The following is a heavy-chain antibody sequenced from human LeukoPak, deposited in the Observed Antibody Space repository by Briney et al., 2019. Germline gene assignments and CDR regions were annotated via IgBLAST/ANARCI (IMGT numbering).Heavy chain of an antibody. CDR2: IGSSDGFS. V-gene: IGHV3-11*05. D-gene: IGHD5-24*01. CDR3: ARERIGDGYNYAY. J-gene: IGHJ4*02. Sequence: PGWSLRLSCAASGFTFSDYYMSWIRQAPGKGLEWVSYIGSSDGFSNYADSVRGRFTISRDNAKNSLFLQMNSLRAEDTAVYYCARERIGDGYNYAYWGQGTLVTVSS. CDR1: GFTFSDYY.